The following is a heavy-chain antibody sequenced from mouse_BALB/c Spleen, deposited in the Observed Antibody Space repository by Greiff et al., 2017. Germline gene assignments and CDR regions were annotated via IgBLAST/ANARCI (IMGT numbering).Heavy chain of an antibody. CDR2: ISSGSSTI. V-gene: IGHV5-17*02. J-gene: IGHJ2*01. Sequence: EVKLVESGGGLVQPGGSRKLSCAASGFTFSSFGMHWVRQAPEKGLEWVAYISSGSSTIYYADTVKGRFTISRDNPKNTLFLQRTSLRSEDTAMYYCARDGTRYFDYWGQGTTLTVSS. D-gene: IGHD3-3*01. CDR3: ARDGTRYFDY. CDR1: GFTFSSFG.